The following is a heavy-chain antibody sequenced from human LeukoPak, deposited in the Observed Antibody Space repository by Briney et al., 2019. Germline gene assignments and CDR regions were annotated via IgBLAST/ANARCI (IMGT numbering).Heavy chain of an antibody. V-gene: IGHV4-59*01. Sequence: SETLSLTCTVSGGSISSYYWSWIRQPPGKGLEWIGYIYYSGSTNYNPSLNSRVTISVDTSKNQFSLKLSSVTAADTAVYYCATGSGRYPRGWFDPWGQGTLVTVSS. CDR1: GGSISSYY. D-gene: IGHD3-10*01. CDR2: IYYSGST. J-gene: IGHJ5*02. CDR3: ATGSGRYPRGWFDP.